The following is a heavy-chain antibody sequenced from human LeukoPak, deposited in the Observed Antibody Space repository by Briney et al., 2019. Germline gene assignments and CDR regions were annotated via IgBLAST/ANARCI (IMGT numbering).Heavy chain of an antibody. V-gene: IGHV4-34*01. Sequence: PSETLSLTCAVYGGSFSGYYWSWIRQPPGKGLEWIGEINHSGSTNYNPSLKSRVTISVDTSKNQFSLKLSSVTAADTAVYYCATEGQQLVPTTRYWGQGTLVTVSS. CDR2: INHSGST. CDR1: GGSFSGYY. J-gene: IGHJ4*02. CDR3: ATEGQQLVPTTRY. D-gene: IGHD6-6*01.